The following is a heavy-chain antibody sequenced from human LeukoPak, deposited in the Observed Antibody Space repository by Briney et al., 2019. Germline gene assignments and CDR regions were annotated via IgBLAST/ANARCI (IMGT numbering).Heavy chain of an antibody. Sequence: GGPLRLSCAASGFTFSSYAMSWVRQAPGKGLEWVSAISGSGDGTFYADSVKGRFTISRDNSRNTLYMQMNSLRAEDTAVYYCAKELLIVGASAFDIWGQGTMVTVSS. D-gene: IGHD1-26*01. V-gene: IGHV3-23*01. CDR3: AKELLIVGASAFDI. CDR1: GFTFSSYA. J-gene: IGHJ3*02. CDR2: ISGSGDGT.